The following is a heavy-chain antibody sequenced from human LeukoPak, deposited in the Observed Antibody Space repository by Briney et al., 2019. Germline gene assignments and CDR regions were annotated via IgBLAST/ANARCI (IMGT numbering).Heavy chain of an antibody. D-gene: IGHD6-19*01. Sequence: GASVKVSCKASGYTFTGYYMHWVRQAPGQGLEWMGWINPNSGGTNYAQKFQGRVTVTADKSTSTAYMELSSLRSEDTAVYYCASSPYSSGWYLVEGALDYWGQGTLVTVSS. J-gene: IGHJ4*02. CDR2: INPNSGGT. CDR3: ASSPYSSGWYLVEGALDY. CDR1: GYTFTGYY. V-gene: IGHV1-2*02.